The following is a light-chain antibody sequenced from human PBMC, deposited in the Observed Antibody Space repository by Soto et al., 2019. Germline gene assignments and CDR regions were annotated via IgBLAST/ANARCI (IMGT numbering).Light chain of an antibody. V-gene: IGKV3-11*01. CDR2: DAS. Sequence: EIVLTQSPATLSLSPGERATLSCRASQSVSSYFAWYQQKPGQAPRLLIYDASNRATGIPARFSGSGSGTHFTLTISSLQPEDFGTYYCQQTDSFPITFGQGTRLEIK. J-gene: IGKJ5*01. CDR1: QSVSSY. CDR3: QQTDSFPIT.